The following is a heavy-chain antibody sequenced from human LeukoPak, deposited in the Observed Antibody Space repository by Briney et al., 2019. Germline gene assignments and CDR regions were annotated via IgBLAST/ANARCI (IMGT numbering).Heavy chain of an antibody. CDR2: ISGSGGST. D-gene: IGHD6-19*01. Sequence: GGSLRLSCAASGFTFSSYAMSWVRQAPGKGLEWVSAISGSGGSTYYADSVKGRFTISRDNSKNTLYLQMNSLRAEDTAVYYCTSSVDVAGTLDYWGQGTLVTVSS. CDR3: TSSVDVAGTLDY. J-gene: IGHJ4*02. V-gene: IGHV3-23*01. CDR1: GFTFSSYA.